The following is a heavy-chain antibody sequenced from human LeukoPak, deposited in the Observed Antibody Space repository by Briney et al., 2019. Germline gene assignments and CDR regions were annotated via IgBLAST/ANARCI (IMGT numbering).Heavy chain of an antibody. J-gene: IGHJ4*02. V-gene: IGHV3-23*01. Sequence: GGSLRLSCAASGFTFSSYAMSWVRQAPGKGLEWVSAISGSGGSTYYADSVKGRFTISRDNVKNSVYLQMNSLRAEDTAVYYCARGVQEGFLEWIGDYWGQGTLVTVSS. D-gene: IGHD3-3*01. CDR3: ARGVQEGFLEWIGDY. CDR1: GFTFSSYA. CDR2: ISGSGGST.